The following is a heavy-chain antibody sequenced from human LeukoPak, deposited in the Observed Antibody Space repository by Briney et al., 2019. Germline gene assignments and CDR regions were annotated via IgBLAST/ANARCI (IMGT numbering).Heavy chain of an antibody. CDR2: ISSNGGST. CDR3: LRRVQTDY. D-gene: IGHD3-10*01. J-gene: IGHJ4*02. CDR1: GFTFSSYA. V-gene: IGHV3-64*01. Sequence: GGSLRLSCAASGFTFSSYAMHWVRQAPGKGLEYVSAISSNGGSTYYANSVKGRFTISRDNSKNTLLLQMNSLRAEDTALYYCLRRVQTDYWGQGTLVTVSS.